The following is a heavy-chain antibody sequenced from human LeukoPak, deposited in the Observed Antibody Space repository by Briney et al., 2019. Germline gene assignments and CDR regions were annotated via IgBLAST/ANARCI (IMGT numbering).Heavy chain of an antibody. V-gene: IGHV1-69*04. CDR2: IIPILGIA. Sequence: GASVKVSCKASGGTFSSYAISWVRQAPGQGLEWMGRIIPILGIANYAQKFQGRVTITVDKSTSTAYMELSSLRSEDTAVYYCARGSITIFGVVIPWFDPWGQGTLVTVSS. CDR3: ARGSITIFGVVIPWFDP. D-gene: IGHD3-3*01. J-gene: IGHJ5*02. CDR1: GGTFSSYA.